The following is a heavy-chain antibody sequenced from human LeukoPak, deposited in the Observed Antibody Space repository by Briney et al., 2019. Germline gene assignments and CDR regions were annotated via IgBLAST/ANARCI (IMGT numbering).Heavy chain of an antibody. CDR1: GGSFSGYY. J-gene: IGHJ3*02. Sequence: SETLSLTCAVYGGSFSGYYWSWIRQPPGKGLEWIGYIYYSGSTYYNPSLKSRVTISVDTSKNQFSLKLSSVTAADTAVYYCARDRNHAFDIWGQGTMVTVSS. CDR3: ARDRNHAFDI. CDR2: IYYSGST. V-gene: IGHV4-34*09. D-gene: IGHD1-1*01.